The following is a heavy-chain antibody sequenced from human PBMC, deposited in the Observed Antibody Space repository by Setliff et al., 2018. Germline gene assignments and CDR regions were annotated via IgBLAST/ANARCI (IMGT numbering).Heavy chain of an antibody. CDR3: ARVVGYSCGQY. V-gene: IGHV4-38-2*01. CDR1: GYSISSGYY. Sequence: PSETLSLTCAVSGYSISSGYYWGWIRQPPGKGLEWIGSIYYSGSTNYNPSLKSRVTISVDTSKNQFSLKLSSVTAADTAVYYCARVVGYSCGQYWGQGTPVTVSS. J-gene: IGHJ4*02. D-gene: IGHD5-18*01. CDR2: IYYSGST.